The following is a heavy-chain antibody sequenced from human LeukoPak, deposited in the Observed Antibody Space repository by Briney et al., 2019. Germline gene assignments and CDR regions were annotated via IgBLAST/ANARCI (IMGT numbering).Heavy chain of an antibody. CDR2: TNSGGSST. D-gene: IGHD2-8*01. V-gene: IGHV3-23*01. J-gene: IGHJ4*02. Sequence: PGGSLRLSCAASGFSFSTYAMNWVRQAPGKGLEWISTTNSGGSSTDYAESVKGRFTISRDNSKNTLYLQMSSLRVEDTAMYYCAKQSYARSLGEGGPGTLVTVSS. CDR1: GFSFSTYA. CDR3: AKQSYARSLGE.